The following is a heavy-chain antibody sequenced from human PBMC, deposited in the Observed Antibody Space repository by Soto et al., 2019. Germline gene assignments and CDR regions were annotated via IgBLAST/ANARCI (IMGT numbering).Heavy chain of an antibody. CDR2: IRSKAYGGTT. D-gene: IGHD3-3*01. Sequence: PGGSLRLSCTASGFTFGDYAMSWFRQAPGKGLEWVGFIRSKAYGGTTEYAASVKGRFTISRDDSKSIAYLQMNSLKTEDTAVYYFTRDRDDFWSGYYIVPGYWGQGTLVTVSS. J-gene: IGHJ4*02. V-gene: IGHV3-49*03. CDR1: GFTFGDYA. CDR3: TRDRDDFWSGYYIVPGY.